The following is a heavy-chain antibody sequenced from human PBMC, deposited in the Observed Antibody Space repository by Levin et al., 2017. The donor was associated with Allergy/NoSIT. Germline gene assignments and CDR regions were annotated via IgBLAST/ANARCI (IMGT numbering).Heavy chain of an antibody. V-gene: IGHV5-51*01. J-gene: IGHJ4*02. CDR3: ASPGIAVAGPLDY. CDR1: GYSFTSYW. CDR2: IYPGDSDT. Sequence: GGSLRLSCKGSGYSFTSYWIGWVRQMPGKGLEWMGIIYPGDSDTRYSPSFQGQVTISADKSISTAYLQWSSLKASDTAMYYCASPGIAVAGPLDYWGQGTLVTVSS. D-gene: IGHD6-19*01.